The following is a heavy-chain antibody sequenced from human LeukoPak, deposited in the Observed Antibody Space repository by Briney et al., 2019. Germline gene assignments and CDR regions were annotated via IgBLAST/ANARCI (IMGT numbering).Heavy chain of an antibody. J-gene: IGHJ3*02. Sequence: PSETLSLTCTVSGGSISSSGYYWGWIRQPPGKGLEWIGSIYYSGSTYYNPSLKSRVTISVDTSKNQFSLKLSSVTAAEKAVYYCARHGTVVAAKRGYAFDIWGQGTMVTVSS. CDR2: IYYSGST. D-gene: IGHD2-15*01. V-gene: IGHV4-39*01. CDR1: GGSISSSGYY. CDR3: ARHGTVVAAKRGYAFDI.